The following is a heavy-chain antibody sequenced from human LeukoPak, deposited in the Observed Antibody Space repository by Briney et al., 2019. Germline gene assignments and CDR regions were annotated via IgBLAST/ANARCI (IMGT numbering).Heavy chain of an antibody. CDR1: GFTFSSYW. CDR2: IKQDGSEK. V-gene: IGHV3-7*01. J-gene: IGHJ5*02. Sequence: GGSLRLPCAASGFTFSSYWMSWVRQAPGKGLEWVANIKQDGSEKYYVDSVKGRFTISRDNAKNSLYLQMNSLRAEDTAVYYCARYRGYGWFDPWGQGTLVTVSS. D-gene: IGHD1-1*01. CDR3: ARYRGYGWFDP.